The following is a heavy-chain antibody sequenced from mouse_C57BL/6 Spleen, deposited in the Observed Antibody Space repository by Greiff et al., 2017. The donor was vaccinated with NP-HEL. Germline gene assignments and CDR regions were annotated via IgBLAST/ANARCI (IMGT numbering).Heavy chain of an antibody. CDR1: GYTFTDYN. CDR3: ARRRDYYGSSDY. CDR2: INPNNGGT. Sequence: EVQLQQSGPELVKPGASVKIPCKASGYTFTDYNMDWVKQSHGKSLEWIGDINPNNGGTIYNQKFKGKATLTVDMSSSTAYMELRSLTSEDTAVYYCARRRDYYGSSDYWGQGTTLTVSS. V-gene: IGHV1-18*01. D-gene: IGHD1-1*01. J-gene: IGHJ2*01.